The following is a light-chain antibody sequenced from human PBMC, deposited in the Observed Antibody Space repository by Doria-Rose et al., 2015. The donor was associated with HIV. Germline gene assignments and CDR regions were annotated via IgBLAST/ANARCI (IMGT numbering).Light chain of an antibody. J-gene: IGKJ1*01. V-gene: IGKV1-5*03. CDR3: QHFDKYFSWT. Sequence: DIRVTQSPSTLSASVGDRVTITCRASQSISNWLAWYQQKPGQAPKLLIYKASTLQSRVPSRFRGSGSGTEFTLTINSLQPDDFATYYCQHFDKYFSWTFGHGTKVDIK. CDR1: QSISNW. CDR2: KAS.